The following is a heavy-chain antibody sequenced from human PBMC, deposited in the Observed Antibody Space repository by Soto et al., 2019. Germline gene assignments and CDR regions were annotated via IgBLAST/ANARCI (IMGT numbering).Heavy chain of an antibody. V-gene: IGHV3-30*18. CDR1: GFTFSSYG. D-gene: IGHD3-9*01. Sequence: GGSLRLSCAASGFTFSSYGMHWVRQAPGKGLEWVAVISYDGSNKYYADSVKGRFTISRDNSKNTLYLQMNSLRAEDTAVYYCAKSLGIRYFDWLSNYYGMDFWGQGTTVTVSS. CDR3: AKSLGIRYFDWLSNYYGMDF. CDR2: ISYDGSNK. J-gene: IGHJ6*02.